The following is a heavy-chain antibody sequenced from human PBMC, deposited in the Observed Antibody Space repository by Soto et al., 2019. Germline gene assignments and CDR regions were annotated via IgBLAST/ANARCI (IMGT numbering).Heavy chain of an antibody. CDR3: AKGSIEYSASVDN. CDR1: GFSFSSYA. D-gene: IGHD5-12*01. CDR2: ISGRGGIS. J-gene: IGHJ4*02. Sequence: DVQLLESGGGLVQPGGYLRLSCEASGFSFSSYAMVWVRQAPGKGLEWVVVISGRGGISYFADSVKGRFTLSRDNSKTVLSLEMNSLTAETAAIYLCAKGSIEYSASVDNWGQGTLVVVSS. V-gene: IGHV3-23*01.